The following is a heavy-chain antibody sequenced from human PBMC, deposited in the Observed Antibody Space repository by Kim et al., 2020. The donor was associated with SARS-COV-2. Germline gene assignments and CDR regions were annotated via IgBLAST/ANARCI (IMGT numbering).Heavy chain of an antibody. CDR3: ARRKTPYYYDSSGYYGYYGMDV. Sequence: GGSLRLSCAASGFTFSSYAMHWVRQAPGKGLEYVSAISSNGGSTYYANSVKGRFTISRDNSKNTLYLQMGSLRAEDMAVYYCARRKTPYYYDSSGYYGYYGMDVWGQGTTVTVSS. J-gene: IGHJ6*02. CDR2: ISSNGGST. D-gene: IGHD3-22*01. V-gene: IGHV3-64*01. CDR1: GFTFSSYA.